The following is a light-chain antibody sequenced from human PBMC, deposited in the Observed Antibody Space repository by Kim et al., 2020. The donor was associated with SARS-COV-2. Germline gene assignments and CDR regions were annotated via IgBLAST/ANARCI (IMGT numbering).Light chain of an antibody. CDR3: SSYTSSSSYV. J-gene: IGLJ1*01. V-gene: IGLV2-14*01. CDR2: DVS. CDR1: SSDVGGYNY. Sequence: QSVLTQPASVSGSPGQSITISCTGTSSDVGGYNYVSWYQQHPGKAHKLMIYDVSKRPSGVSNRFSGSKSGNTASLTISGLQAEDEADYYCSSYTSSSSYVFGTETKVTVL.